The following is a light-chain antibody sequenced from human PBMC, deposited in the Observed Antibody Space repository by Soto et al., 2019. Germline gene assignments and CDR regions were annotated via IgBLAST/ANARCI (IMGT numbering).Light chain of an antibody. V-gene: IGKV1-9*01. J-gene: IGKJ4*01. CDR3: QQLNSFSPRLI. Sequence: IQLTQSPSSLSASLGDRVTIACRASRDIGNYLAWYQQKPGKAPKLLIYAASTLESGVPSRFSGSGSGTDFTLTISSLQPEDFATYYCQQLNSFSPRLIFGGGTKVDI. CDR1: RDIGNY. CDR2: AAS.